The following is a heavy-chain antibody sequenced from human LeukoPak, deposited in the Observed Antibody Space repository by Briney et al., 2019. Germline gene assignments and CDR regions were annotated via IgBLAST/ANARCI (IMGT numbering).Heavy chain of an antibody. Sequence: PGGSLRLSCAASGFTFSSYAMNWVRQAPGKGLEWVSAISTGGGGTYYADSVQGRFTISRDNSKNTLYLQMNSLRAEDTAIYFCAKIVVGVAATDGFDYWGQGTLVTVSS. D-gene: IGHD2-15*01. CDR1: GFTFSSYA. CDR3: AKIVVGVAATDGFDY. CDR2: ISTGGGGT. V-gene: IGHV3-23*01. J-gene: IGHJ4*02.